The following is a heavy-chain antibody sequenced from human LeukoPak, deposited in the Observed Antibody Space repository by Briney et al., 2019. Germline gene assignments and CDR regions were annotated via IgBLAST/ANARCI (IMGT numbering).Heavy chain of an antibody. V-gene: IGHV3-30*03. J-gene: IGHJ4*02. CDR1: GFSFSSYG. D-gene: IGHD2-8*01. CDR2: ISYDGSNK. Sequence: PGGSLRLSCAASGFSFSSYGMHWVRQAPGKGLEWVAVISYDGSNKFYADSVKGRFTVSRDNSRNTLYLQMNSLRAEDTAVYYCARDRACSNGVCSYFDYWGQGTVVTVSS. CDR3: ARDRACSNGVCSYFDY.